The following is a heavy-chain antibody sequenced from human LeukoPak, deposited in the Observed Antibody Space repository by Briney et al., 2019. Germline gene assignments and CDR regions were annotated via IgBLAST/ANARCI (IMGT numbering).Heavy chain of an antibody. CDR1: GFTFSSYA. Sequence: GGSLRLSCAASGFTFSSYAMSWVRQAPGKGLEWVSAISGSGGSTYYADSVEGRFTISRDNSKNTLYLQMNSLRAEDTAVYYCAKAGDSSGYNYFDYWGQGTLVTVSS. CDR2: ISGSGGST. CDR3: AKAGDSSGYNYFDY. V-gene: IGHV3-23*01. J-gene: IGHJ4*02. D-gene: IGHD3-22*01.